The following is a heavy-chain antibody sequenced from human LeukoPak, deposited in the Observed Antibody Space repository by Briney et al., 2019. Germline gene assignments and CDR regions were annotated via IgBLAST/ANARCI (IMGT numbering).Heavy chain of an antibody. CDR2: ISGSGGSP. J-gene: IGHJ4*02. CDR1: GLTFSSYA. CDR3: GKEPRGGPLTTMYGV. V-gene: IGHV3-23*01. Sequence: GGSLRLSCAASGLTFSSYAMSWVRQAAGKGLEWVPAISGSGGSPYYADSVKGRFTFSRDNSKNTLYLQMNSLRPEETAVYYFGKEPRGGPLTTMYGVWGQGTLVTVYS. D-gene: IGHD4-17*01.